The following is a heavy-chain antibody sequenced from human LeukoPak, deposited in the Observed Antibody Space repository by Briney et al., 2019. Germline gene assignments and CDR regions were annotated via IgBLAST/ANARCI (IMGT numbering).Heavy chain of an antibody. CDR1: GFSFSSYG. CDR3: AKGAKRITMVRGVKDDYYYYYMDV. V-gene: IGHV3-30*02. D-gene: IGHD3-10*01. CDR2: IRYDGSKK. J-gene: IGHJ6*03. Sequence: GGSLRLSCAASGFSFSSYGMHWVRQAPGEGREWVAFIRYDGSKKYYADSVKGRFTISRDNSTSTLYLQMNRLRAEDTAVYYCAKGAKRITMVRGVKDDYYYYYMDVWGKGTTVTVSS.